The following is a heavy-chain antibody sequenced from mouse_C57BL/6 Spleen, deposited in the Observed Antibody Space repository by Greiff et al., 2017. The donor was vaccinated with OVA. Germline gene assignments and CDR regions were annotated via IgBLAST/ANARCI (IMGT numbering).Heavy chain of an antibody. CDR2: IYPGDGDT. J-gene: IGHJ4*01. CDR1: GYAFSSSW. CDR3: ARREGGYYAMDY. Sequence: VQLVESGPELVKPGASVKISCKASGYAFSSSWMNWVKQRPGKGLEWIGRIYPGDGDTNYNGKFKGKATLTADKSSSTAYMQLSSLTSEDSAVYFCARREGGYYAMDYWGQGTSVTVSS. V-gene: IGHV1-82*01. D-gene: IGHD1-1*02.